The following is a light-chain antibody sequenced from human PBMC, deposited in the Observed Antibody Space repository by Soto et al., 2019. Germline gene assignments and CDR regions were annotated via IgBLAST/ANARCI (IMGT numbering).Light chain of an antibody. CDR2: DAS. V-gene: IGKV3-11*01. J-gene: IGKJ1*01. CDR1: QSFSSN. CDR3: QQRSNWPPWT. Sequence: EIVMTQSPATLSLSPGERATLSCRASQSFSSNLAWYQQKPGQAPRLLIYDASNRATGIPARFSGSGSGTDFTLTISSLEPEDFAVYYCQQRSNWPPWTFGQGTKVDIK.